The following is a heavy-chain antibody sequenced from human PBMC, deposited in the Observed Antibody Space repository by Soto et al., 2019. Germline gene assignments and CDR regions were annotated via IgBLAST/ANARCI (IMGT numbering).Heavy chain of an antibody. D-gene: IGHD2-15*01. CDR3: ARDRGARGYCSGGSCYNWFDP. Sequence: QVQLVQSGAEVKKPGSSVKVSCKASGGTFSSYTISWVRQAPGQGLAWMGRIIPIVGIANCALTLRGRVTITADKCTSTAYMELSSLRSEDTAVYYCARDRGARGYCSGGSCYNWFDPWGQGTLVTASS. CDR1: GGTFSSYT. V-gene: IGHV1-69*08. J-gene: IGHJ5*02. CDR2: IIPIVGIA.